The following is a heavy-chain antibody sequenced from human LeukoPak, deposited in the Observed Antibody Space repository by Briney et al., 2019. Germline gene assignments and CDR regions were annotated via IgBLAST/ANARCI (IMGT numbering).Heavy chain of an antibody. CDR1: GVSISSYY. V-gene: IGHV4-4*07. D-gene: IGHD1-26*01. Sequence: PSETLSLTCTVSGVSISSYYWTWIRQPAGKGLEWIGRIYSSGNTNYNPSLESQVTMSVDTSKNQFSLKLTSVTAADTAVYYCARERGILRGDAFDIWGQGTMVTVSS. CDR2: IYSSGNT. J-gene: IGHJ3*02. CDR3: ARERGILRGDAFDI.